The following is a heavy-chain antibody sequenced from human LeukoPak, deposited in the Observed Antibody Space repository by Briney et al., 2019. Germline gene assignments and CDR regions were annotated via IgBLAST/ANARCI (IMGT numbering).Heavy chain of an antibody. J-gene: IGHJ5*02. D-gene: IGHD3-10*01. CDR2: INHSGST. V-gene: IGHV4-34*01. CDR1: GGSFSGYY. CDR3: ARHVTYYGSGSYWGMNMRWFDP. Sequence: SETLSLTCAVYGGSFSGYYWSWIRQPPGKGLEWIGEINHSGSTNYNPSLKSRVTISVDTSKNQFSLKLSSVTAADTAVYYCARHVTYYGSGSYWGMNMRWFDPWGQGTLVTVSS.